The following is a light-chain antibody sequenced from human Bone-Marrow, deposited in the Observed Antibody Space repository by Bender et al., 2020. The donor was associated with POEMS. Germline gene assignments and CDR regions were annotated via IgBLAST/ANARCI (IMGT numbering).Light chain of an antibody. V-gene: IGLV2-14*03. CDR3: CSYADSSTLV. CDR1: SSDIGAYSH. Sequence: QSALTQPASVSGSPGQSITISCTGTSSDIGAYSHVSWYQQHPGQAPKLMIYDVTLRPSGVSHRFSGSQSGNAASLTISGLQADDEADYYCCSYADSSTLVFGTGTKVTVL. CDR2: DVT. J-gene: IGLJ1*01.